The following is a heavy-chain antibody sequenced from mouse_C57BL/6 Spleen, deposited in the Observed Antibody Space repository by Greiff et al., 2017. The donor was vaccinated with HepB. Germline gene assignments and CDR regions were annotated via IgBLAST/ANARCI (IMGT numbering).Heavy chain of an antibody. V-gene: IGHV1-26*01. D-gene: IGHD2-3*01. CDR1: GYTFTDYY. Sequence: EVQLQQSGPELVKPGASVKISCKASGYTFTDYYMNWVKQSHGKSLEWIGDINPNNGGTSYNQKFKGKATLTVDKSSSTAYMELRSLTSEDSAVYYCARFGYDGYYLAYWGQGTLVTVSA. CDR3: ARFGYDGYYLAY. J-gene: IGHJ3*01. CDR2: INPNNGGT.